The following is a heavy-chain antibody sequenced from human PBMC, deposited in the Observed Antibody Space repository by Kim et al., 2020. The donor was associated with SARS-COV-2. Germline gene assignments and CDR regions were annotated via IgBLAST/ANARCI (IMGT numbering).Heavy chain of an antibody. CDR1: GYSFTSYW. J-gene: IGHJ4*02. V-gene: IGHV5-51*01. CDR2: IYPGDSDT. CDR3: ATWDFGQQLVQGFSDY. D-gene: IGHD6-13*01. Sequence: GESLKISCKGSGYSFTSYWIGWVRQMPGKGLEWMGIIYPGDSDTRYSPSFQGQVTISADKSISTAYLQWSSLKASDTAMYYCATWDFGQQLVQGFSDYWGQGTLVTVSS.